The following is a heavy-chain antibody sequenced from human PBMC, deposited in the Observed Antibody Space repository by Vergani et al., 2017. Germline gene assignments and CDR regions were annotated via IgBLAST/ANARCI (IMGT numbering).Heavy chain of an antibody. CDR2: ISSSSSYI. Sequence: EVQLVESGGGLVKPGGSLRLSCAASGFTFSSYSMNWVRQAPGKGLEWVSSISSSSSYIYYADSVKGRFTISRDNSKNTLYLQMNSLRAEDTAVYYCAKKPRYDRGAFDIWGQGTMVTVSS. V-gene: IGHV3-21*04. D-gene: IGHD3-22*01. J-gene: IGHJ3*02. CDR1: GFTFSSYS. CDR3: AKKPRYDRGAFDI.